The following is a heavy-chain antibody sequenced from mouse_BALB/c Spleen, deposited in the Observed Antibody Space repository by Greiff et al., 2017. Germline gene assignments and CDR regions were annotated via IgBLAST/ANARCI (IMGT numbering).Heavy chain of an antibody. J-gene: IGHJ4*01. D-gene: IGHD4-1*02. CDR3: ATQRGRGAMDY. V-gene: IGHV1-55*01. Sequence: QVQLQQPGAELVKPGTSVKLSCKASGYNFTSYWINWVKLRPGQGLEWIGDIYPGSGSTNYNEKFKSKATLTVDTSSSTAYMQLSSLASEDSALYYCATQRGRGAMDYWGQGTSVTVSS. CDR1: GYNFTSYW. CDR2: IYPGSGST.